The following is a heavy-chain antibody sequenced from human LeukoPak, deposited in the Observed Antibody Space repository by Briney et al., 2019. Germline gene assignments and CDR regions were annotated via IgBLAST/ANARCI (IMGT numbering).Heavy chain of an antibody. CDR3: ARAASQYSSSWDRY. J-gene: IGHJ4*02. CDR1: GYTFTSYD. Sequence: ASVKVSCKASGYTFTSYDINWVRQAPGQGLEWMGWMNPNSGNTGYAQKFQGRVTMTRNTSISTAYMELSSLRSEDTAVYYCARAASQYSSSWDRYWGQGTLATVSS. CDR2: MNPNSGNT. V-gene: IGHV1-8*01. D-gene: IGHD6-13*01.